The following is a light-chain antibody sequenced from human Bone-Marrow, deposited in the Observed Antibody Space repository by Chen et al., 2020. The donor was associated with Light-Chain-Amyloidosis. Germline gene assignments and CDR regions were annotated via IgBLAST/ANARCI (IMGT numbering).Light chain of an antibody. CDR3: QHYDNFPLCT. V-gene: IGKV1-33*01. Sequence: DIQMTQSPSSLSASVGDRVTITCQASQDISNSLNWYQHKPGKAPRLLIYDASNLEPGVPSRFSGSGSGTHFTLTISNLQPEDFATYYCQHYDNFPLCTFGQGTKVEMK. CDR1: QDISNS. CDR2: DAS. J-gene: IGKJ2*02.